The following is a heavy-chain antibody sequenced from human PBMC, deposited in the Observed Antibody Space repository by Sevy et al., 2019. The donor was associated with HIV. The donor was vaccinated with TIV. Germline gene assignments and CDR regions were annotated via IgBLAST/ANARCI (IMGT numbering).Heavy chain of an antibody. J-gene: IGHJ5*02. Sequence: GGSLRLSCPASGFTLSSYAMHWVRQAPGKGLEWVAVISYDGSYKYYAYSVKGRFTISRDNSKNTLYLQLNSLRAEDTAVYYCARTQPVRFLEWLNWFDPWGQGTLVTVSS. CDR2: ISYDGSYK. CDR1: GFTLSSYA. D-gene: IGHD3-3*01. V-gene: IGHV3-30-3*01. CDR3: ARTQPVRFLEWLNWFDP.